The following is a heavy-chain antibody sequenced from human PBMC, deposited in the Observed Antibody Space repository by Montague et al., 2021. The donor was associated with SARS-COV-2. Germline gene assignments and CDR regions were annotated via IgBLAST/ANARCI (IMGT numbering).Heavy chain of an antibody. CDR1: GGSISSGGYY. D-gene: IGHD2-8*01. CDR2: IYSSGST. Sequence: TLSLTCTVSGGSISSGGYYWSWIRQHPGKGLEWIGYIYSSGSTNYNPSLKSRLTISVDTSKNQFSLKLSSVTAADTAVYYCARGEGVMVYVYGMDVWGQGTTVTVSS. V-gene: IGHV4-31*03. J-gene: IGHJ6*02. CDR3: ARGEGVMVYVYGMDV.